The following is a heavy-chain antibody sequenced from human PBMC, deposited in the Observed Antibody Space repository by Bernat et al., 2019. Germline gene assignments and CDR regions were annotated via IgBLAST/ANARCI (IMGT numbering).Heavy chain of an antibody. Sequence: EVQLVESGGGLVQPGGSLRLSCAASGFTFSSYGMSWVRQAPGKGLEWVSGISGSGGSTYYPDSVKGRFTISRDNSKNTLYLQMNSLSAEDTAVSYCAKCEGYSYGSHFDYWGQGTLVTVSS. CDR1: GFTFSSYG. V-gene: IGHV3-23*04. CDR3: AKCEGYSYGSHFDY. CDR2: ISGSGGST. J-gene: IGHJ4*02. D-gene: IGHD5-18*01.